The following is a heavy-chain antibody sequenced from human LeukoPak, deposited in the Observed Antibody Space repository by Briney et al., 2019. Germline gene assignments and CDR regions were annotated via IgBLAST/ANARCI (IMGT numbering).Heavy chain of an antibody. V-gene: IGHV3-21*01. CDR1: GFTFSSYS. D-gene: IGHD1-26*01. CDR3: ARGRGATFLFDY. CDR2: ISSSSSYI. J-gene: IGHJ4*02. Sequence: GGSLRLSCAASGFTFSSYSMNWVRQAPGKGLEWVSSISSSSSYIYYADSVKGRFTISRDNAKNSLYLQMNSLRAEDTAVYYCARGRGATFLFDYWGQGTLVTVSS.